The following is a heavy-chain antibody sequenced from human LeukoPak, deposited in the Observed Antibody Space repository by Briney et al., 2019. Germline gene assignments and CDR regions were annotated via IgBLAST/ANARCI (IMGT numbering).Heavy chain of an antibody. Sequence: GGSLRLSCAVSGFTFSSYAMSWVRQAPGKGLEWVSTITGRTYYADSVKGRFTVSRDNSKNILYLQMSSLRADDTAVYYCARGRAVGDELSQLFDYWGQGTLVTVSS. V-gene: IGHV3-23*01. D-gene: IGHD2-21*02. CDR2: ITGRT. CDR1: GFTFSSYA. CDR3: ARGRAVGDELSQLFDY. J-gene: IGHJ4*02.